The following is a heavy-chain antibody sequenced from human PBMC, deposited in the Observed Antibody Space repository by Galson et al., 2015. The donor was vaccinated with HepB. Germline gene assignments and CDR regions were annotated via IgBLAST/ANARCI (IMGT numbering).Heavy chain of an antibody. J-gene: IGHJ4*02. CDR2: IRPDGSSQ. V-gene: IGHV3-7*01. Sequence: SLRLSCAASAFSFGSAWMSWVRQAPGEGLVWLANIRPDGSSQYYVDSVRGRFTISRDNAKKSLYLHMTSLRVEDTATYYCARDYNWGWDYWGQGTLVTVSS. D-gene: IGHD7-27*01. CDR1: AFSFGSAW. CDR3: ARDYNWGWDY.